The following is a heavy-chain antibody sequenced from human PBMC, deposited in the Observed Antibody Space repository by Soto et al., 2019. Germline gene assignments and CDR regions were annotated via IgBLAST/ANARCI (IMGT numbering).Heavy chain of an antibody. V-gene: IGHV5-10-1*01. Sequence: PGESLKISCKGSGYSFTSYWISWVRQMPGKGLEWMVRIDPSDSYTNYSPSFQGHVTISAGKSISTAYLQWSSLKASDTAMYYCARPTYYYDSSGYYYPAYFDYWGQGTQVTVSS. CDR3: ARPTYYYDSSGYYYPAYFDY. D-gene: IGHD3-22*01. J-gene: IGHJ4*02. CDR1: GYSFTSYW. CDR2: IDPSDSYT.